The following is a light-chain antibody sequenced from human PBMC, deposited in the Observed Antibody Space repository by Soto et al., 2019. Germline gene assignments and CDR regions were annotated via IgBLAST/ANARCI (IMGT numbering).Light chain of an antibody. CDR1: SSDVGSYNL. V-gene: IGLV2-23*02. CDR3: CSYAGSSNWV. J-gene: IGLJ3*02. CDR2: EVS. Sequence: QSVLTQPASVSGSPGQSITISCTGTSSDVGSYNLVSWYQQHPGKAPKPMIYEVSKRPSGVSNRFSGSKSGNTASLTISGLQAEDEADYYCCSYAGSSNWVFGGGTQLTVL.